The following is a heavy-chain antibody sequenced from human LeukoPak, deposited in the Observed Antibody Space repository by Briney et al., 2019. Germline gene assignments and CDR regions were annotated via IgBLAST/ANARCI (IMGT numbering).Heavy chain of an antibody. V-gene: IGHV1-69*05. CDR3: ARDQSGIALI. CDR1: GGTFSSYA. J-gene: IGHJ4*02. D-gene: IGHD6-13*01. Sequence: SVKVSCKASGGTFSSYAISWVRQAPGQGLEWMGGIIPIFGTANYAQKFQGRVTMTTDTSTSTAYMELRSLRSDDTAVYYCARDQSGIALIWGQGTLVTVSS. CDR2: IIPIFGTA.